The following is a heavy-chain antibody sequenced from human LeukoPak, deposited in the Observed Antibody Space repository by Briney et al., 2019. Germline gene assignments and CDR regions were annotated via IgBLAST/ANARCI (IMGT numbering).Heavy chain of an antibody. CDR2: MKQDGSVK. Sequence: GGSLRPSCAASGFTFINYWMSWVRQAPGKGLEWVANMKQDGSVKYYVDSMKGRFTISRDNAKNSLYLQVSGLRAEDTAVYFCARIGYSSSSFDYWGQGVLVTVYS. J-gene: IGHJ4*02. CDR3: ARIGYSSSSFDY. V-gene: IGHV3-7*03. CDR1: GFTFINYW. D-gene: IGHD6-6*01.